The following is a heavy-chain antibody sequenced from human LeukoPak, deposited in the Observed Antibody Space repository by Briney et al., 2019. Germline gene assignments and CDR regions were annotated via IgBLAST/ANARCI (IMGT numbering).Heavy chain of an antibody. V-gene: IGHV4-34*01. CDR1: IGSFSGYY. CDR2: INHSGST. Sequence: SETLSLTCAVYIGSFSGYYWSWIRQPPGKGLEWIGEINHSGSTNYNPSLKSRVTISVDTSKNQFSLKLSSVTAADTAVYYCARGGYYGSGTNTFDYWGQGTLVTVSS. J-gene: IGHJ4*02. CDR3: ARGGYYGSGTNTFDY. D-gene: IGHD3-10*01.